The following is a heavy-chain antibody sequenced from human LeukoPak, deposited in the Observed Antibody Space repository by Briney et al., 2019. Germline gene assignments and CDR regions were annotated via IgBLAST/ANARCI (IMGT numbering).Heavy chain of an antibody. V-gene: IGHV3-23*01. Sequence: PGGSLRLSCAASGFTFSSYAMSWVRQAPGKGLVWVSGISGSGGNTYYADSVKGRFIISRDNSKNTLYLQLNSLRAEDTAVYYCTLQRGFWSAYSSPGMDVWGQGTTVTVSS. D-gene: IGHD3-3*01. CDR1: GFTFSSYA. J-gene: IGHJ6*02. CDR2: ISGSGGNT. CDR3: TLQRGFWSAYSSPGMDV.